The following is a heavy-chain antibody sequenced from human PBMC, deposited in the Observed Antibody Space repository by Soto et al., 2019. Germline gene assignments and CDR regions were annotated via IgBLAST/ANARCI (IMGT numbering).Heavy chain of an antibody. CDR2: ISYDGSNK. J-gene: IGHJ4*02. D-gene: IGHD3-3*01. CDR3: AKDFENDFWSGYSPSPSDY. CDR1: GFTFSSYG. V-gene: IGHV3-30*18. Sequence: GGSLRLSCAASGFTFSSYGMHWVRQAPGKGLEWVAVISYDGSNKYYADSVKGRFTISRDNSKNTLYLQMNSLRAEDTAVYYCAKDFENDFWSGYSPSPSDYWGQGTLVTVSS.